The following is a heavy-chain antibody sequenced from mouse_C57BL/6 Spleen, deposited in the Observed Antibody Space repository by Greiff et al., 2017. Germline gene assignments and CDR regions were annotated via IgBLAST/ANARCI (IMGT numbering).Heavy chain of an antibody. CDR2: ISDGGSYT. D-gene: IGHD1-1*01. V-gene: IGHV5-4*01. CDR1: GFTFSSYA. Sequence: DVKLVESGGGLVKPGGSLKLSCAASGFTFSSYAMSWVRQTPEKRLEWVATISDGGSYTYYPDNVKGRVTISRDNAKNNLYLQMSHLTSEDTAMDYCARDATVVGFDYWGKGTTLTVSS. J-gene: IGHJ2*01. CDR3: ARDATVVGFDY.